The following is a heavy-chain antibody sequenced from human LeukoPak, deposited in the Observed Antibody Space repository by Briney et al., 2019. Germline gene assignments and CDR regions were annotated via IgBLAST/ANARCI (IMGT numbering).Heavy chain of an antibody. CDR1: GYTFTSYG. CDR2: ISAYNGNT. Sequence: GASVKVSCKASGYTFTSYGISWVRQAPGQGLEWMGWISAYNGNTNYAQKLQGRVTMTTDTSTSTAYMELRSLRPDDTAVYYCARMFKSGYDWVLFDYWGQGTLVTVSS. CDR3: ARMFKSGYDWVLFDY. J-gene: IGHJ4*02. D-gene: IGHD5-12*01. V-gene: IGHV1-18*01.